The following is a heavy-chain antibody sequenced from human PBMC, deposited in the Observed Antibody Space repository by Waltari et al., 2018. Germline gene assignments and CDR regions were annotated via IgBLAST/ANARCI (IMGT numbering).Heavy chain of an antibody. Sequence: QVQLQQWGAGLLKPSETLSLTCAVYGGSFSGYYWSWIRQPPGKGLEWIGEINHSGSTNYNPSLKSRVTISVDTSKNQFSLKLSSVTAADTAVYYRARRIAARRGYYFDYWGQGTLVTVSS. V-gene: IGHV4-34*01. CDR2: INHSGST. CDR1: GGSFSGYY. CDR3: ARRIAARRGYYFDY. J-gene: IGHJ4*02. D-gene: IGHD6-6*01.